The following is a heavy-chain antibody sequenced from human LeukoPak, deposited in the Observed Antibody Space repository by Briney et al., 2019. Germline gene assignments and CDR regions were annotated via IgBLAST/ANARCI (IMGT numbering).Heavy chain of an antibody. Sequence: ASVKVSCKASGYTFTSYGISWVRQAPGQGLEWMGWISAYNGNTNYAQKLQGRVTMTTDTSTSTAYMELRSLRSDDTAVYYCAIDYYDSSGSFTDDYWGQGTLVTVSS. V-gene: IGHV1-18*01. J-gene: IGHJ4*02. CDR2: ISAYNGNT. D-gene: IGHD3-22*01. CDR1: GYTFTSYG. CDR3: AIDYYDSSGSFTDDY.